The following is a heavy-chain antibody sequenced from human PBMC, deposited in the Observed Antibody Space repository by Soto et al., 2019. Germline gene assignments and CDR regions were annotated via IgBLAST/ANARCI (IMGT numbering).Heavy chain of an antibody. D-gene: IGHD2-21*01. Sequence: QVQLVESGGGVVQPGRSLRLSCAASGVTLSNFGMHWVRQAPGKGLEWVAVISRDVITMLYANSVKGRFTISRDSSRNTLYLQMNSLRAEDTAVYHCVGEVASGYWGQGTLVTVSS. J-gene: IGHJ4*02. CDR2: ISRDVITM. V-gene: IGHV3-30*03. CDR3: VGEVASGY. CDR1: GVTLSNFG.